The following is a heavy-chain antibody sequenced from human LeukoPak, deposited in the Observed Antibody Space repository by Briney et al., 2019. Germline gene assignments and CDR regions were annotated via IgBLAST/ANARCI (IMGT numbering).Heavy chain of an antibody. CDR1: GGSISSYY. CDR3: ASQMYRSSSVADLGY. Sequence: KPSETLSLTCTVSGGSISSYYWSWIRQPAGKGLEWIGRIYTSGSTNYNPSLKSRVTMSVDTSKNQFSLKLRSVTAADAAVYYCASQMYRSSSVADLGYWGQGTLVTVSS. V-gene: IGHV4-4*07. CDR2: IYTSGST. D-gene: IGHD6-6*01. J-gene: IGHJ4*02.